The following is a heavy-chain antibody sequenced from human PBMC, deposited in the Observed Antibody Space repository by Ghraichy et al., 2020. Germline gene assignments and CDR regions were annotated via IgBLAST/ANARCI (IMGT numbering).Heavy chain of an antibody. CDR2: IYHSGST. J-gene: IGHJ4*02. Sequence: LRLSCAVSGGSISSGGYSWSWIRQPPGKGLEWIGYIYHSGSTYYNPSLENRVTISVDRSKNQFFLKLNSLTAADTAVYYCARGRGGSYYYFDYWGQGTLVTVSA. V-gene: IGHV4-30-2*01. D-gene: IGHD1-26*01. CDR3: ARGRGGSYYYFDY. CDR1: GGSISSGGYS.